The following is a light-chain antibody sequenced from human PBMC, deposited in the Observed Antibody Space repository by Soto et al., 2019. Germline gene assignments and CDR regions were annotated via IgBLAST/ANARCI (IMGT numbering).Light chain of an antibody. Sequence: QSALTQPPSASGSPGQSVAISCTGTSSDVGGYNYVSWYQQHPGKAPKLMIYEVNKRPSGVPDRFSGSKSGNTASLTVSGLQAEDEADYYCQVWDSSSDHYVFGTGTKVTV. CDR3: QVWDSSSDHYV. J-gene: IGLJ1*01. V-gene: IGLV2-8*01. CDR1: SSDVGGYNY. CDR2: EVN.